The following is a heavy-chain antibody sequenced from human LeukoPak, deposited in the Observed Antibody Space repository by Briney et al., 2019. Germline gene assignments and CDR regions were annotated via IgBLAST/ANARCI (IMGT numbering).Heavy chain of an antibody. CDR2: ISGSGGST. Sequence: GGSLRLSCAASGFTFSTFAMIWVRQPPGKGLEWVSGISGSGGSTYYADPVKGRFTISRDNSKNTLYLQMNSLRADDTAVYYCAKDWDQLLYYFDYWGQGTLVTVSS. CDR3: AKDWDQLLYYFDY. V-gene: IGHV3-23*01. CDR1: GFTFSTFA. D-gene: IGHD2-2*01. J-gene: IGHJ4*02.